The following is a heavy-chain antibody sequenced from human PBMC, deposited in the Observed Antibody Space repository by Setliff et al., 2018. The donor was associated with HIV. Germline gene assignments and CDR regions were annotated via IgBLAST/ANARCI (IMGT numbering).Heavy chain of an antibody. D-gene: IGHD3-10*01. V-gene: IGHV4-39*01. CDR2: IYHSGIT. Sequence: SETLSLTCTVSGGSISISSHHWGWIRQPPGKGLEWIGRIYHSGITYYNASLKSRVSISVDTSKNQFSVKLNSVTAADTAVYYCARSISLLRGPLGDVFDIWGQGTMVTVSS. J-gene: IGHJ3*02. CDR3: ARSISLLRGPLGDVFDI. CDR1: GGSISISSHH.